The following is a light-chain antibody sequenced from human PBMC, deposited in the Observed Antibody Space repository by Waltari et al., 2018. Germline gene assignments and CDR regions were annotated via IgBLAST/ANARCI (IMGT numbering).Light chain of an antibody. V-gene: IGKV4-1*01. CDR1: QSVLYSSNNKNY. J-gene: IGKJ1*01. CDR2: WAS. CDR3: QQYFTNLWT. Sequence: DIVMTQSPDSLAVSLGERATINCRSSQSVLYSSNNKNYLAWYQQKPGQPPKLLIYWASTRKSGVPDRLSGSGSVTDFTLTISSLQAEDVAVYYCQQYFTNLWTFGQGTKVEIK.